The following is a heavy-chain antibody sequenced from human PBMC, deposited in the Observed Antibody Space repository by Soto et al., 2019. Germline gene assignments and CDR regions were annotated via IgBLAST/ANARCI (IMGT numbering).Heavy chain of an antibody. V-gene: IGHV1-69*01. J-gene: IGHJ5*02. Sequence: QVQLVQSGAEVKKPGSSVKVSCKASGGTFSSYAISWVRQAPGQGLEWMGGIIPIFGTANYAQKFQGRVTITADESTSTAYMELSSLRSEGTAVYYCARGGPDYYDSSGYYFRWFDPWGQGTLVTVSS. D-gene: IGHD3-22*01. CDR2: IIPIFGTA. CDR1: GGTFSSYA. CDR3: ARGGPDYYDSSGYYFRWFDP.